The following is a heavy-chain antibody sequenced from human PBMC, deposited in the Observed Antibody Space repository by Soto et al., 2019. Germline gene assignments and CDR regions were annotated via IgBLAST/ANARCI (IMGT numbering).Heavy chain of an antibody. CDR2: INPNSGGT. Sequence: ASVKVSCKASGYTFTGYYMHWVRQAPGQGLEWMGWINPNSGGTNYAQKFQGWVTMTRDTSISTAYMELSRLRSDDTAVYYCGRAAYYDFWSGYYSGYYGMDVWGQGTTVTVSS. CDR1: GYTFTGYY. D-gene: IGHD3-3*01. CDR3: GRAAYYDFWSGYYSGYYGMDV. V-gene: IGHV1-2*04. J-gene: IGHJ6*02.